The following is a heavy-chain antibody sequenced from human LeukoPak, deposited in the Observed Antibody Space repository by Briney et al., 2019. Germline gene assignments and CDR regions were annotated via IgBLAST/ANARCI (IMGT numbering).Heavy chain of an antibody. CDR2: INHSGCT. D-gene: IGHD3-22*01. CDR1: GGSLSGYY. Sequence: SETLSLPCAVYGGSLSGYYWSWLRQSPGKGLEWIGEINHSGCTNYNPSLKGRVTISVDTSKNQFSLKLSSVTAADTAVYYCAMSITMIIVIVKRPPTVDYWGQGTLVTVSS. CDR3: AMSITMIIVIVKRPPTVDY. J-gene: IGHJ4*02. V-gene: IGHV4-34*01.